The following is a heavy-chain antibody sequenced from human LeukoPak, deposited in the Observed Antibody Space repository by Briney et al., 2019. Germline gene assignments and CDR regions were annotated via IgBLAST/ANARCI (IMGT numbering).Heavy chain of an antibody. J-gene: IGHJ4*02. V-gene: IGHV3-30*04. CDR3: ARAEGYGGELDS. CDR1: GFTFSTYA. Sequence: GGSLRLSCAASGFTFSTYAMHWVRQAPGKGLEWVAVIPYDGSNKYYADSVKGRFTISRENSRNRLYLQMNSLRAEDTAVYYCARAEGYGGELDSWGQGTLVTVSS. CDR2: IPYDGSNK. D-gene: IGHD4-23*01.